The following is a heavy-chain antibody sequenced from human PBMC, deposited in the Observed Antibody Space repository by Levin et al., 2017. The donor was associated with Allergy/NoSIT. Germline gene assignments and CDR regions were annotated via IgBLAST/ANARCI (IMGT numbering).Heavy chain of an antibody. CDR3: ARDKGIAVAGGFDY. CDR1: GFTFDDYG. D-gene: IGHD6-19*01. V-gene: IGHV3-20*04. CDR2: INWKGGRT. J-gene: IGHJ4*02. Sequence: ETLSLTCAASGFTFDDYGMNWVRQAPGKGLEWVSGINWKGGRTGYADSVKGRFTISRANAKNSLYLQMNSLSAEDTALSYCARDKGIAVAGGFDYWGQGTLVTVSS.